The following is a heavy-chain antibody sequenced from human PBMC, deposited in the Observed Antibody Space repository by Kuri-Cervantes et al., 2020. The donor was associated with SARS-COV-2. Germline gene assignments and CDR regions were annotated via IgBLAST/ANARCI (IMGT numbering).Heavy chain of an antibody. D-gene: IGHD3-22*01. V-gene: IGHV3-13*01. J-gene: IGHJ4*02. CDR3: ARGRITMIVVAPGFDY. CDR2: IGTAGDT. Sequence: ETLSLTCAASGFTFSSYDMHWVRQATGKGLEWVSAIGTAGDTYYPGSVKGRFTISRDNSKNTLYLQMNSLRAEDTAVYYCARGRITMIVVAPGFDYWGQGTLVTVSS. CDR1: GFTFSSYD.